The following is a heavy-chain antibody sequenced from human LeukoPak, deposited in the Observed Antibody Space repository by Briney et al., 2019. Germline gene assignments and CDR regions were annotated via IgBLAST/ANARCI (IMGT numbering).Heavy chain of an antibody. J-gene: IGHJ5*02. V-gene: IGHV4-61*05. Sequence: SESLSLTCSASGVSISSRSYSWGWIRQPPRKGLEWVGNINYSRSTDYNPSLKRRVTISVDKYKNQCSLKMDTVTDAKTGFYFWASDYHSRASSWGQGTLVTVSS. D-gene: IGHD3-22*01. CDR2: INYSRST. CDR3: ASDYHSRASS. CDR1: GVSISSRSYS.